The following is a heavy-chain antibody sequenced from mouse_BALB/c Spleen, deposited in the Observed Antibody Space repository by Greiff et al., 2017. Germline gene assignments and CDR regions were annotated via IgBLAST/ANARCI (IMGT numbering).Heavy chain of an antibody. D-gene: IGHD1-2*01. J-gene: IGHJ2*01. V-gene: IGHV5-6-5*01. CDR1: GFTFSSYA. CDR3: ARHYYPGRDFDY. CDR2: ISSGGST. Sequence: EVMLVESGGGLVKPGGSLKLSCAASGFTFSSYAMSWVRQTPEKRLEWVASISSGGSTYYPDSVKGRFTISRDNARNILYLQMSSLRSEDTAMYYCARHYYPGRDFDYWGQGTTLTVSS.